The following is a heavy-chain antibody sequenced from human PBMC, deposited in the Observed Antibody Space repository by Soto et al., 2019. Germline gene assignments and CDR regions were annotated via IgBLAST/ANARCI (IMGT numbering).Heavy chain of an antibody. Sequence: QMQLQESGPGLVKPSETLSLTCTVSGGSISSGDYYWTWVRQHPGKGLEWIGYIYASGRTYYTPSLMSRVSISVATSKNQCSLKLSSVAAADTAVYYCARIPICCGMVGGSDETWGQGSLVTVSS. D-gene: IGHD1-26*01. CDR3: ARIPICCGMVGGSDET. CDR1: GGSISSGDYY. V-gene: IGHV4-31*03. CDR2: IYASGRT. J-gene: IGHJ4*02.